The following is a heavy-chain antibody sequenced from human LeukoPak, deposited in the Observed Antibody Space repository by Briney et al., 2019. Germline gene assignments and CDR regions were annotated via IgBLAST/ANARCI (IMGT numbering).Heavy chain of an antibody. CDR3: ARAEDYYDSSGPLPLDC. J-gene: IGHJ4*02. D-gene: IGHD3-22*01. Sequence: SETLSLTCTVSGGSISSYHWSWLRQPPGQGLEWIGYIYYSGRNNYNPSLKSRVTISVDTSKNQFSLKLSSVTAADTAVYYCARAEDYYDSSGPLPLDCWGQGTLVTVSS. V-gene: IGHV4-59*01. CDR1: GGSISSYH. CDR2: IYYSGRN.